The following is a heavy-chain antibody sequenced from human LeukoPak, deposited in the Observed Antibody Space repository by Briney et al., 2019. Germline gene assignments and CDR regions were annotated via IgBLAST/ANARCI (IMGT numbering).Heavy chain of an antibody. CDR3: AREGQWLLQVFDY. CDR1: GGSISSSSYY. D-gene: IGHD6-19*01. Sequence: SETLSLTCTVSGGSISSSSYYWGWIRQPPGKGLEWIGSIYYSGSTYYNPSLKSRVTISVDTSKNQFSLKLSSVTAADTAVYYCAREGQWLLQVFDYWGQGTLVTVSS. J-gene: IGHJ4*02. V-gene: IGHV4-39*07. CDR2: IYYSGST.